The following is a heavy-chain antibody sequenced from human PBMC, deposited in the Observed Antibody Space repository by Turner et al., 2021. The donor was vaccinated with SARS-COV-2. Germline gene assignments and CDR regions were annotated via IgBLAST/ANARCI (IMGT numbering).Heavy chain of an antibody. Sequence: EVQLLETVGGLIQPGGSVRHARAASGFTVSSNYMTWVRQAPGKGLEWVSVIYGGGSTYYAASVKGRFTISRDNSKTTLYLQMNSLRAEDTAVYYCARGPHPRGFDYWGQGTLVTVSS. J-gene: IGHJ4*02. D-gene: IGHD3-10*01. CDR1: GFTVSSNY. CDR3: ARGPHPRGFDY. CDR2: IYGGGST. V-gene: IGHV3-53*02.